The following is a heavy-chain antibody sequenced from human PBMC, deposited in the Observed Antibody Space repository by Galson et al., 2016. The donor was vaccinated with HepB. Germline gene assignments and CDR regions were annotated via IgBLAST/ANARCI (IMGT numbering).Heavy chain of an antibody. CDR2: INYSGNT. J-gene: IGHJ4*02. V-gene: IGHV4-39*01. Sequence: LPLTCTVSGGSISSRNYYWGWIRQPPGKGLEWIGSINYSGNTYYNPSLKSRVTMSIDTSKNQFSLRLSSVTAADTAVYYCARVAWYQYGSGSYGYWGQGTLVSVSS. D-gene: IGHD3-10*01. CDR3: ARVAWYQYGSGSYGY. CDR1: GGSISSRNYY.